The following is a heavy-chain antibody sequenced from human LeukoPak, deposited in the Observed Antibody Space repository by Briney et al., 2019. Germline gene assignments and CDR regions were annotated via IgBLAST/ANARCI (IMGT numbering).Heavy chain of an antibody. CDR3: ARPRGPSSSWFDFQH. V-gene: IGHV3-74*01. J-gene: IGHJ1*01. Sequence: PGGSLRLSCAASGFTFSSYWMHWVRQAPGKGLVWVSRINSDGSSTSYADSVKGRFTISRDNAKNTLYLQMNSLRAEDTAVYYCARPRGPSSSWFDFQHWGQGTLVTVSS. CDR2: INSDGSST. D-gene: IGHD6-13*01. CDR1: GFTFSSYW.